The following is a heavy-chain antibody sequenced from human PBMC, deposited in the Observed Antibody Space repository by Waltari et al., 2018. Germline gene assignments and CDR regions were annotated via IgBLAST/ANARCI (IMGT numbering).Heavy chain of an antibody. J-gene: IGHJ4*02. CDR2: INPNSGDT. Sequence: QVHLGQSGAEVKKPGASVKVSCKASGYTFTGYYIRWVRRAPGQGLEWMGRINPNSGDTNYAQKFQGRVTLTRDTSINTAYMELSSLKSDDTAVYYCARDLGSDYGNRDYWGQGTLVTVPS. D-gene: IGHD4-17*01. CDR3: ARDLGSDYGNRDY. V-gene: IGHV1-2*06. CDR1: GYTFTGYY.